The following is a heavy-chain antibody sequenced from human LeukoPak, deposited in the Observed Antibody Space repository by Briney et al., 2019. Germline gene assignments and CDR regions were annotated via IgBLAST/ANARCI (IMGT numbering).Heavy chain of an antibody. Sequence: GASVKVSCKASGYTFTGYYMHWVRQAPGQGLEWMGWINPNSGGTNYAQKFQGWVTMTRDTSISTAYMELSRLRSDDTAVYYCARGGRDSSSLKYGMDVWGQGTTVTVSS. J-gene: IGHJ6*02. D-gene: IGHD6-13*01. CDR3: ARGGRDSSSLKYGMDV. CDR2: INPNSGGT. V-gene: IGHV1-2*04. CDR1: GYTFTGYY.